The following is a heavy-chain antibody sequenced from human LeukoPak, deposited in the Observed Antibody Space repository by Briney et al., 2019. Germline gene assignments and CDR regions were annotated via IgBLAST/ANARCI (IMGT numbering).Heavy chain of an antibody. CDR1: GFTFSSYG. V-gene: IGHV3-33*03. CDR3: ARVGQGEWFFDL. CDR2: IWYDGSNK. J-gene: IGHJ2*01. Sequence: GGSLRLSCAASGFTFSSYGMHWVRQAPGKGLEWVAVIWYDGSNKYYADSVKGRFTISRDNAMNTLYLQMNSLGAEDTAVYYCARVGQGEWFFDLWDRGTLVTVSS. D-gene: IGHD1-26*01.